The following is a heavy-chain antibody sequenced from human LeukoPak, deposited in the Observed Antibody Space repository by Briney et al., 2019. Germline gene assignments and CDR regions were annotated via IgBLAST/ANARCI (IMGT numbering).Heavy chain of an antibody. CDR3: ARHPARGQQGYAFDI. Sequence: PSETLSLTCTVSGGSISSYHWSWIRQSPGKGLEWIGYISYRGSTNYNPSLKSRVTISVDTSKNQFSLKLTSVTAADTAFYYCARHPARGQQGYAFDIWGQGTMVTVSS. CDR1: GGSISSYH. CDR2: ISYRGST. D-gene: IGHD6-13*01. J-gene: IGHJ3*02. V-gene: IGHV4-59*08.